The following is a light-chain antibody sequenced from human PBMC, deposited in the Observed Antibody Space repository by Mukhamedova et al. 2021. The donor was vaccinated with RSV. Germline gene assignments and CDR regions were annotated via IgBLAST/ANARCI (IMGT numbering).Light chain of an antibody. V-gene: IGKV3-20*01. J-gene: IGKJ2*01. Sequence: YQQKPGQSPRLVISRPSNRATGLADRFSGSGSGTNFTLTISRLEPEDYAVYFCQQYGSSPYTFGQGTKVDI. CDR2: RPS. CDR3: QQYGSSPYT.